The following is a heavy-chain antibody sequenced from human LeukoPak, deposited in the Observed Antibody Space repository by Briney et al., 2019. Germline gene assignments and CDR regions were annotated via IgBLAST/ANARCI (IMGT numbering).Heavy chain of an antibody. V-gene: IGHV3-23*01. D-gene: IGHD1-26*01. CDR1: GFTFKNYA. Sequence: PGGSLRLSCAASGFTFKNYAMSWVRQAPGKGLEWLSLISDSGESPSDADSAKGRFTISRDNSRSTVFLQMDSLRVEDTAVYYCAKSLKSGSYPYYYYYGMDVWGQGTTVTVSS. J-gene: IGHJ6*02. CDR2: ISDSGESP. CDR3: AKSLKSGSYPYYYYYGMDV.